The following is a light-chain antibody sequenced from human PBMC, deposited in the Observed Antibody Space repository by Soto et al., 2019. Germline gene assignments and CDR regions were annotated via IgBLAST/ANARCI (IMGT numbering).Light chain of an antibody. CDR1: SSNIGTNY. Sequence: QSVLTQPPSASGTPGQRVTISCSGSSSNIGTNYVNWYQQLPGTAPKLLIYGNSNRPSGVPDRFSGSKSGTSASLAITGLQAEDEADYYCQSYDSSLSGSVFGGGTKLTVL. J-gene: IGLJ3*02. V-gene: IGLV1-40*01. CDR3: QSYDSSLSGSV. CDR2: GNS.